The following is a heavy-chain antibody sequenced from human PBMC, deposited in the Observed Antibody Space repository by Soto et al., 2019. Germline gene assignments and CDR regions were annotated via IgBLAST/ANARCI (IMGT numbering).Heavy chain of an antibody. Sequence: EVQLLESGGGLVQPGGSLRLSCEASGLTFSSYAMSWVRQAPGKGLEWVSAISGSGGSTYYADSVKGRFTISRDNSKNTLYLQMNSLRAEDTAVYYCAKEDCSGGSCYSTSKYYYYYYGMDVWGQGTTVTVSS. CDR3: AKEDCSGGSCYSTSKYYYYYYGMDV. J-gene: IGHJ6*02. D-gene: IGHD2-15*01. CDR1: GLTFSSYA. CDR2: ISGSGGST. V-gene: IGHV3-23*01.